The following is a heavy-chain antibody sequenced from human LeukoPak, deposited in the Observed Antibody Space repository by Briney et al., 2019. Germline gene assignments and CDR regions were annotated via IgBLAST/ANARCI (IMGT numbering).Heavy chain of an antibody. D-gene: IGHD7-27*01. J-gene: IGHJ4*02. CDR2: IRKDGSDK. CDR1: GFTFSRYG. V-gene: IGHV3-30*02. Sequence: PGGSLRVSCGASGFTFSRYGMHWVRQAPGKGLEWVTYIRKDGSDKYYADSVKGRFTISRDSSKNMVYLQMTSLRAEDTALYYCAKDSNWAFDYWGQGTLVSVSS. CDR3: AKDSNWAFDY.